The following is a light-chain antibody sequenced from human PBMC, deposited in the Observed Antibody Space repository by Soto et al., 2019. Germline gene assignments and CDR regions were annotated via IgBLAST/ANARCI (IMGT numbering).Light chain of an antibody. CDR1: QSISSY. Sequence: PGERATLSYRASQSISSYLAWYQEKPGQAPRLLIYEASNRATGIPARFSGSGSGTDFTLTISSLEPEDFAVYYCQHRSNWPLTFGGGTKVEIK. V-gene: IGKV3-11*01. CDR3: QHRSNWPLT. J-gene: IGKJ4*01. CDR2: EAS.